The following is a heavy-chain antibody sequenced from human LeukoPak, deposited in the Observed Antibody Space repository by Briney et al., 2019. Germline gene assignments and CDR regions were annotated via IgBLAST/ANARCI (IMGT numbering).Heavy chain of an antibody. CDR3: ARDRRELRYFDWFLDY. CDR2: INPNSGGT. V-gene: IGHV1-2*02. J-gene: IGHJ4*02. CDR1: GYTFTGYY. Sequence: ASVKVSCKASGYTFTGYYMHWVRQAPGQGLEWMGWINPNSGGTNYAQKFQGRVTMTRDTSISTAYLDLSSLKSDDTAVYYCARDRRELRYFDWFLDYWGQGTLVTVSS. D-gene: IGHD3-9*01.